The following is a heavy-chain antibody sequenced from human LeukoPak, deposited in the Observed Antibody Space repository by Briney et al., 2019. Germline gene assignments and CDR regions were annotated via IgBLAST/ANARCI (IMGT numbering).Heavy chain of an antibody. CDR2: IIPIFGSA. V-gene: IGHV1-69*13. J-gene: IGHJ4*02. D-gene: IGHD2-8*01. CDR3: ARGYYCTNGVCYGGDFDN. Sequence: ASVKVSCKASGGTFSSYVISWVRQVPGQGLEWMGGIIPIFGSANYAQKFQGRVTITADESTSTAYMELSSLRSEDTAVYYCARGYYCTNGVCYGGDFDNWGQGTLVTVSS. CDR1: GGTFSSYV.